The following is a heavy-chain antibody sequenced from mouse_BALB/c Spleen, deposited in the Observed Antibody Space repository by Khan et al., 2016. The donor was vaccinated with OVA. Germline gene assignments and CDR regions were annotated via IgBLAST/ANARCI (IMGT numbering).Heavy chain of an antibody. CDR2: IWAGGST. CDR1: GFSLTSYG. V-gene: IGHV2-9*02. J-gene: IGHJ2*01. CDR3: ARLEDI. D-gene: IGHD1-3*01. Sequence: QVQLKESGPGLVAPSQSLSITCTVSGFSLTSYGVHWVRQPPGKGLEWLGVIWAGGSTNYNTAHMSKLSISNDNSKSQVILKMNSMQTDDTAMYYSARLEDIWGQGTTLTVSS.